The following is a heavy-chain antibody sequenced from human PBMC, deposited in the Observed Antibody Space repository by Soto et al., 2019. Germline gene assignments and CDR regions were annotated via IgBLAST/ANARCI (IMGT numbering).Heavy chain of an antibody. Sequence: SETLSLTCTVSVGSISSGGYYWSWIRQHPGKGLEWIGYIYYSGSTYYNPSLKSRVTISVDTSKNQFSLKLSSVTAADTAVYYCASIVGATNYFDYWGQGTLVTVSS. V-gene: IGHV4-31*03. J-gene: IGHJ4*02. D-gene: IGHD1-26*01. CDR3: ASIVGATNYFDY. CDR1: VGSISSGGYY. CDR2: IYYSGST.